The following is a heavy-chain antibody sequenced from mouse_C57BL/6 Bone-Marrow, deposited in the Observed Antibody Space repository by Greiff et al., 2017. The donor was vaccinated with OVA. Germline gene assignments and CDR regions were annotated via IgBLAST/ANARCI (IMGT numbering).Heavy chain of an antibody. CDR3: ARHEDSPDGYYVDWFAY. Sequence: VQLQQSGAELVKPGASVKLSCKASGYTFTEYTIHWVKQRSGQGLEWIGWFYPGSGSIKYNEKFKDKATLTADKSYSTVYMELSRLTSEDSAVYFCARHEDSPDGYYVDWFAYWGQGTLVTVSA. D-gene: IGHD2-3*01. CDR1: GYTFTEYT. V-gene: IGHV1-62-2*01. J-gene: IGHJ3*01. CDR2: FYPGSGSI.